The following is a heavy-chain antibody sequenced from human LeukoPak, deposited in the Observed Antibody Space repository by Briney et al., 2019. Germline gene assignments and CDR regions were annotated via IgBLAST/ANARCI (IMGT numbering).Heavy chain of an antibody. CDR1: GFTFSSYE. CDR3: TREGMGTSFSAWFDP. Sequence: GGSLRLSCAASGFTFSSYEMNWVRQAPGKGLEWVSYISSSGSTKYYADSVKGRFTISRDNAKNSLYLQMNSLRAEDTAVYYCTREGMGTSFSAWFDPWGQGTLVTVSS. V-gene: IGHV3-48*03. J-gene: IGHJ5*01. CDR2: ISSSGSTK. D-gene: IGHD1-7*01.